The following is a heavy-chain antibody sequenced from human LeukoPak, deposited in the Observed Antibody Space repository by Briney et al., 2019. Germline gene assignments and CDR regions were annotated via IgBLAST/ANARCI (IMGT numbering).Heavy chain of an antibody. CDR3: ARGFHDYVWGSYRYSGSFDP. D-gene: IGHD3-16*02. CDR1: GGSFSGYY. CDR2: INHSGST. Sequence: SETLSLTCAVYGGSFSGYYWSWIRQPPGKGLEWIWEINHSGSTNYNPSLKSRVTISVDTSKNQFSLKLSSVTAADTAVYYCARGFHDYVWGSYRYSGSFDPWGQGTLVTVSS. V-gene: IGHV4-34*01. J-gene: IGHJ5*02.